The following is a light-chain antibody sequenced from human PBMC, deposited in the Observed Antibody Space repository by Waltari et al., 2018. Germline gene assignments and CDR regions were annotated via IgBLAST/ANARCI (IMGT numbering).Light chain of an antibody. Sequence: DIQMTQSPSTLSASVGDRVTITCRASQTISRWLDWFQQKPGKAPNLLIYMASSLEGGVPSRFSGSGSGTEFALTISSLQPDDFATYYCQQYKNYPYTFGQGTKLEIK. CDR3: QQYKNYPYT. CDR1: QTISRW. J-gene: IGKJ2*01. V-gene: IGKV1-5*03. CDR2: MAS.